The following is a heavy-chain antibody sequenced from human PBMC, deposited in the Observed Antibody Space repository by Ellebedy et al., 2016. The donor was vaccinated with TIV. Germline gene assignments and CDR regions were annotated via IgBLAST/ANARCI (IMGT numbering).Heavy chain of an antibody. CDR3: VRDVGGRKWMDV. CDR1: GFTFSSYT. Sequence: GESLKISCAASGFTFSSYTMHWVRQSPGRGLVWVSRISGDGAYRNFADSVKGRISISRDNAKNTLYLQMNSLSAEDTAVYYCVRDVGGRKWMDVWGKGTTVTVSS. J-gene: IGHJ6*04. D-gene: IGHD1-26*01. CDR2: ISGDGAYR. V-gene: IGHV3-74*01.